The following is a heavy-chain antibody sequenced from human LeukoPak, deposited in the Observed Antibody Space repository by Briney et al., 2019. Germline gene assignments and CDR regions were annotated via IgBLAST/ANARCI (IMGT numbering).Heavy chain of an antibody. CDR3: ARYGDYSSQAPFDY. V-gene: IGHV3-48*04. D-gene: IGHD4-17*01. CDR1: GFTFSSYD. CDR2: ISSSSTSI. Sequence: GGSLRLSCAASGFTFSSYDMNWVRQAPGKGLEWISYISSSSTSIYYADSVKGRFTISRDNAKNSLFLQMNSLRAEDAAVYYCARYGDYSSQAPFDYWGQGTLVTVSS. J-gene: IGHJ4*02.